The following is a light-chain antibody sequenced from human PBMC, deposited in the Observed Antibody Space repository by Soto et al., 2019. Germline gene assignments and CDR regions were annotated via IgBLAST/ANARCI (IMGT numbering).Light chain of an antibody. V-gene: IGKV3-20*01. CDR2: GAS. Sequence: EIVLTQSPGTLSLSPGERATLSCRTSQSVSSSYLAWYQQKPGQAPRLLIYGASRRATGIPDRFSGSGSGTDFTLAISRLEPEDFAVYYCQQYGNSPFTFGPGTKVDI. J-gene: IGKJ3*01. CDR1: QSVSSSY. CDR3: QQYGNSPFT.